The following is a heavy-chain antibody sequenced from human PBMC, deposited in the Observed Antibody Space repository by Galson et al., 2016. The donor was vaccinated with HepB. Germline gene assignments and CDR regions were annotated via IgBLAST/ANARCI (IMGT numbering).Heavy chain of an antibody. Sequence: SLRLSCAASGFAFSSHGMHWVRQDLGKGLVWVSRIYCDGSFSNYADSVKGRFTISRDDAKNTLYLQMNSLRAEDTAVYFCVRDHSAIPTMAYNWFDPWGQGTPVTVSS. CDR1: GFAFSSHG. J-gene: IGHJ5*02. D-gene: IGHD5-24*01. CDR3: VRDHSAIPTMAYNWFDP. CDR2: IYCDGSFS. V-gene: IGHV3-74*01.